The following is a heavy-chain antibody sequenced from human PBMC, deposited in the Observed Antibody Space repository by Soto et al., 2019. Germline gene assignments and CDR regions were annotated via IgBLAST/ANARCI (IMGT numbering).Heavy chain of an antibody. CDR3: VAPWLF. V-gene: IGHV3-15*05. J-gene: IGHJ4*01. CDR2: IKNEGEGGTT. D-gene: IGHD6-19*01. Sequence: GGSLRLSWVAAGLNFSDAWMSWVRQAPGKGLEWIGRIKNEGEGGTTDYAAVVKGRFIISRDDSKNTLYLQMNSLTAADTAVYYCVAPWLFWGHGNLVTV. CDR1: GLNFSDAW.